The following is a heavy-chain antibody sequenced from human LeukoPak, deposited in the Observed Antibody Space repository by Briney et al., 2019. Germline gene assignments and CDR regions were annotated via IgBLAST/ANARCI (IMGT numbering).Heavy chain of an antibody. CDR1: GFTFSSYW. V-gene: IGHV3-7*01. D-gene: IGHD3-22*01. CDR2: IKQDGSEK. CDR3: AREEGYDSSGFGDY. J-gene: IGHJ4*02. Sequence: GGSLRLSCAASGFTFSSYWMSWVRQAPGKGLEWVANIKQDGSEKYYVDSVKGRFTISRDNAKNSLYLQMNSLRAEDTAVYYCAREEGYDSSGFGDYWGQGTLVTVSS.